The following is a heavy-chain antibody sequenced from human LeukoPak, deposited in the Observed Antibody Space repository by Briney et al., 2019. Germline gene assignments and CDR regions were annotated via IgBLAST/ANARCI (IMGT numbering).Heavy chain of an antibody. D-gene: IGHD1-26*01. V-gene: IGHV4-34*01. Sequence: SETLSLTCAVYGVSFTGYYWSWIRQPPGKGLEWIGEINHSGSTNYNPSLKSRVTISVDTSKNQFSLKLSSVTAADTAVYYCARSRGSYRKDFDYWGQGTLVTVSS. CDR3: ARSRGSYRKDFDY. CDR1: GVSFTGYY. J-gene: IGHJ4*02. CDR2: INHSGST.